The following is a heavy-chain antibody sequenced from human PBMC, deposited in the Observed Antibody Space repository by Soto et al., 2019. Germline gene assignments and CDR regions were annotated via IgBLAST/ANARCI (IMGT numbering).Heavy chain of an antibody. J-gene: IGHJ4*02. V-gene: IGHV4-34*01. CDR2: INHSGST. CDR3: AREWGDSSDNRAHFDC. Sequence: NPSETLSLTCAVYGGSFSGYYWSWIRQPPGKGLECIGDINHSGSTNYNPSLKSRVTISLDTSENQFSLKLSSVTAADTAVYYCAREWGDSSDNRAHFDCWGQGTLVTVSS. D-gene: IGHD6-19*01. CDR1: GGSFSGYY.